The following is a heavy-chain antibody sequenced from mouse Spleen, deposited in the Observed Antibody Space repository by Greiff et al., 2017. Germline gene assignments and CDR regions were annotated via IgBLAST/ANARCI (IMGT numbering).Heavy chain of an antibody. J-gene: IGHJ3*01. CDR1: GYTFTSYG. D-gene: IGHD3-1*01. CDR2: IYPRSGNT. CDR3: AREGLSLSWFAY. Sequence: VQGVESGAELARPGASVKLSCKASGYTFTSYGISWVKQRTGQGLEWIGEIYPRSGNTYYNEKFKGKATLTADKSSSTAYMELRSLTSEDSAVYFCAREGLSLSWFAYWGQGTLVTVSA. V-gene: IGHV1-81*01.